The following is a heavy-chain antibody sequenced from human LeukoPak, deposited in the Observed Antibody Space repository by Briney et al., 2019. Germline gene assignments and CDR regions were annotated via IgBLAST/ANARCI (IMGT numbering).Heavy chain of an antibody. D-gene: IGHD3-22*01. J-gene: IGHJ4*02. CDR2: IYPGDSDT. CDR1: GYSFTSYW. V-gene: IGHV5-51*01. Sequence: GESLKISCKGSGYSFTSYWIGWVRQMPGKGLEWMGIIYPGDSDTRYRPSFQGQVTISADKSISTAYLQWSGLKASDTAMYYCARLRRGSSGGLTYYFDYWGQGTLVTVSS. CDR3: ARLRRGSSGGLTYYFDY.